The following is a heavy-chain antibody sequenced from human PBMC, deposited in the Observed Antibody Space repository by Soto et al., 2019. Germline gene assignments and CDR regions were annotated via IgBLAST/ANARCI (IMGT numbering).Heavy chain of an antibody. J-gene: IGHJ4*02. CDR3: ARYNSYAIDY. V-gene: IGHV4-59*01. CDR2: IHYSGTT. D-gene: IGHD2-8*01. Sequence: LSPNCTVSGTSISSYYWSWIRQPPGKALEWLANIHYSGTTNYNPSLASRVTLSVDTSKNQFSLKMTSVTAADRAMYFCARYNSYAIDYWGRGTLVTVYS. CDR1: GTSISSYY.